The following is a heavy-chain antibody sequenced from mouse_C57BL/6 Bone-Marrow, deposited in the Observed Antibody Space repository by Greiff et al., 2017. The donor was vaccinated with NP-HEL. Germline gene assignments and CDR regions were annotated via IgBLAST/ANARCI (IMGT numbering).Heavy chain of an antibody. Sequence: QVQLQQPGAELVKPGASVKMSCKASGYTFTSYWITWVKQRPGQGLEWIGEIYPGSGSTNYNEKFKSKATLTVDTSSSTAYMPLSSLTSEDSAVDDCAGHYYCGSSYVGFADWGKGTLVTVSA. D-gene: IGHD1-1*01. CDR3: AGHYYCGSSYVGFAD. V-gene: IGHV1-55*01. CDR2: IYPGSGST. J-gene: IGHJ3*01. CDR1: GYTFTSYW.